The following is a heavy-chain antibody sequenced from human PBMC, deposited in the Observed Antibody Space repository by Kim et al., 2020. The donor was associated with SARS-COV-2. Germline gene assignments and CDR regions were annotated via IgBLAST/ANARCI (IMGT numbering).Heavy chain of an antibody. CDR3: ARQRYSSSWYRVVAFDI. CDR2: IYPGDSDT. V-gene: IGHV5-51*01. Sequence: GESLKISCKGSGYSFTSYWIGWVRQMPGKGLEWMGIIYPGDSDTRYSPSFQGQVTLSADKSISTAYLQWSSLKASDTAMYYCARQRYSSSWYRVVAFDIWGQGTMVTVSS. CDR1: GYSFTSYW. J-gene: IGHJ3*02. D-gene: IGHD6-13*01.